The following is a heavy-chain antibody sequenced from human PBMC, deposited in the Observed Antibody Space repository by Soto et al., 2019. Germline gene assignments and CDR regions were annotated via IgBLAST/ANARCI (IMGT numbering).Heavy chain of an antibody. CDR2: FIPFLSTP. V-gene: IGHV1-69*12. J-gene: IGHJ6*02. CDR3: ARDRVMRGNSYYYGMDV. Sequence: VQLVQSGAEVKKPGSSVKVSCKASGGAFNKFAITWVRQAPGQGREWMGAFIPFLSTPNYAQRLHGRVTITADESTSTSYMELSSLRSEDTAIYYCARDRVMRGNSYYYGMDVWGQGTTVTVSS. D-gene: IGHD3-10*01. CDR1: GGAFNKFA.